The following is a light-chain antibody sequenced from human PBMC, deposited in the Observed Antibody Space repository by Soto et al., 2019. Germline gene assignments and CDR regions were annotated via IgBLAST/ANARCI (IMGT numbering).Light chain of an antibody. CDR1: QSVRSN. CDR2: GAS. V-gene: IGKV3-15*01. CDR3: QQYSNWPRT. J-gene: IGKJ1*01. Sequence: EIVMKQSPATLSLSPGEGATLSCRASQSVRSNLGWYQQKPGQAPSLLIYGASTRATGIPDRFSGSGSGTEFKLTISRLQSEDFAVYYCQQYSNWPRTFGQGTKLDIK.